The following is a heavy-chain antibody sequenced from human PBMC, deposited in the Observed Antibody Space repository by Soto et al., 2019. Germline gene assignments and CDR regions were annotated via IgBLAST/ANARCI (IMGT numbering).Heavy chain of an antibody. CDR1: GFTFRSYE. D-gene: IGHD3-3*01. CDR3: ARIDFWSGMDV. Sequence: GGSLRLSCAASGFTFRSYEMHWVRQPPGKGLQWISYISADGSGTYYADSVRGRFTISRDNARNSLSLQMNSLRADDTAVYYCARIDFWSGMDVWGRGTTVTVYS. J-gene: IGHJ6*02. CDR2: ISADGSGT. V-gene: IGHV3-48*03.